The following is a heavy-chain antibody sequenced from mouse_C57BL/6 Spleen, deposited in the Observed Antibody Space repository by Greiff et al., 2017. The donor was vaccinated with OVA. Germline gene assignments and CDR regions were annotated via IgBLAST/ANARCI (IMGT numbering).Heavy chain of an antibody. D-gene: IGHD1-1*01. CDR3: ARSGTVDWYFDV. V-gene: IGHV1-64*01. J-gene: IGHJ1*03. CDR2: IHPNSGST. CDR1: GYTFTSYW. Sequence: VQLQQSGAELVKPGASVKLSCKASGYTFTSYWMHWVKQRPGQGLEWIGMIHPNSGSTNYNEKFKSKATLTVDKSSSTAYMQLSSLTSEDSAVYYCARSGTVDWYFDVWGTGTTVTVSS.